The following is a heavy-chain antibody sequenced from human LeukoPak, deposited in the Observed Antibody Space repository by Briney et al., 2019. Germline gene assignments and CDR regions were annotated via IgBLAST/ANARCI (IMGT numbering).Heavy chain of an antibody. D-gene: IGHD1-26*01. CDR2: ISGSGGKT. V-gene: IGHV3-23*01. CDR3: AKGRKWELPFDY. J-gene: IGHJ4*02. Sequence: GGSLRLSCAASGFTFSSYAMSWVRQAPGKGLEVGSAISGSGGKTYYADSAKGWFTISKNNSKNTLYLQMNSLRAEDTAVYYCAKGRKWELPFDYWGQGTMVTVSS. CDR1: GFTFSSYA.